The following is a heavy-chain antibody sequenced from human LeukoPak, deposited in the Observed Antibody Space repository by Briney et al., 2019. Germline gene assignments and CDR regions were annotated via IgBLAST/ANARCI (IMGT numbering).Heavy chain of an antibody. CDR2: MNPDSGNT. D-gene: IGHD3-22*01. CDR1: GYTFTSYD. Sequence: ASVKVSCKASGYTFTSYDTNWVRQATGQGLEWMGWMNPDSGNTGYAQKFQGRVTMTRNTSISTAYMELSSLRSEDTAVYYCTRDPYYYDGSGYGRDAFDIWGQGTMVTVSS. CDR3: TRDPYYYDGSGYGRDAFDI. J-gene: IGHJ3*02. V-gene: IGHV1-8*01.